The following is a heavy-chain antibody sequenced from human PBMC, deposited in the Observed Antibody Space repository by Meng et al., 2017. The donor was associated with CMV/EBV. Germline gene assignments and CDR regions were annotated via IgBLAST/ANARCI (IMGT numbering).Heavy chain of an antibody. Sequence: SLKISCAASGFTFDDYAMHWVRQAPGKGLEWVSGISWNSGSIGYADSVKGRFTISRDNAKNSLYLQMNSLRAEDTAVYYCARDKGCSSTSCYALDYFGMDVWGQGTTVTVSS. J-gene: IGHJ6*02. D-gene: IGHD2-2*01. V-gene: IGHV3-9*01. CDR2: ISWNSGSI. CDR1: GFTFDDYA. CDR3: ARDKGCSSTSCYALDYFGMDV.